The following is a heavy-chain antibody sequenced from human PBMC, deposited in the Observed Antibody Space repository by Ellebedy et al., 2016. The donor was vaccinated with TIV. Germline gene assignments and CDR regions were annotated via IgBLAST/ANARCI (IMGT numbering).Heavy chain of an antibody. D-gene: IGHD2-2*02. V-gene: IGHV1-18*01. J-gene: IGHJ5*02. CDR1: GYAFSGYD. Sequence: AASVKVSCKASGYAFSGYDMNWVRQAPGQGLEWMGWISGYNGNTNYAQKLQGRVTMTTDTSTSTAYMELRSLRSDDTAVYYCARDRYIKRIAWFDPWGQGTLVTVSS. CDR2: ISGYNGNT. CDR3: ARDRYIKRIAWFDP.